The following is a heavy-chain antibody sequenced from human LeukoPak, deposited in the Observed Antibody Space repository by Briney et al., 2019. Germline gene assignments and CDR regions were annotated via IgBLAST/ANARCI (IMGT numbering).Heavy chain of an antibody. CDR3: ARGEDSSGWQTFDY. Sequence: SQTLSLTCAISGDSVSSNSAAWNWIRQSPSRGLEWLGRTYYRSKWYNDYAVSVKSRITINPDTSKNQFSLQLNSVTPEDTAVYHCARGEDSSGWQTFDYWGQGTLVTVSS. CDR2: TYYRSKWYN. CDR1: GDSVSSNSAA. D-gene: IGHD6-19*01. V-gene: IGHV6-1*01. J-gene: IGHJ4*02.